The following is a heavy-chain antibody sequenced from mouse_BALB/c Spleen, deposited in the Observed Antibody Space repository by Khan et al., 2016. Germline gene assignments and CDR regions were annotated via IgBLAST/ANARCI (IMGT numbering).Heavy chain of an antibody. J-gene: IGHJ2*01. D-gene: IGHD1-2*01. V-gene: IGHV3-2*02. CDR3: ARTARIKY. Sequence: VQLQESGPGLVKPSQSLSLTCTVTGYSITSGYGWNWIRQFPGNKLEWMGYISYSGSTNYHPSLKSRISITRDTSKNQFFLQLNSVTTEDSATYYCARTARIKYWGQGTTLTVSS. CDR2: ISYSGST. CDR1: GYSITSGYG.